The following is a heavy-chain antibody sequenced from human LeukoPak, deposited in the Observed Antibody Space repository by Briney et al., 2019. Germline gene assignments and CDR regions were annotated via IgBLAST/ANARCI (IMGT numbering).Heavy chain of an antibody. CDR1: GFTFSSYA. J-gene: IGHJ4*02. D-gene: IGHD6-19*01. CDR2: ISYDGSNK. Sequence: GGSLRLSCAASGFTFSSYAMHWVRQAPGKGLEWVAVISYDGSNKYYADSVKGRFTISRDNSKNTLYLQMNSLRAEDTAVYYCARVRAVAGTGDYWGQGTLVTVSS. V-gene: IGHV3-30*04. CDR3: ARVRAVAGTGDY.